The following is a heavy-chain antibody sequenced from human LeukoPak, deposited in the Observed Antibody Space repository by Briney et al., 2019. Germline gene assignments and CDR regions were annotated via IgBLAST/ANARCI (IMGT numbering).Heavy chain of an antibody. V-gene: IGHV3-21*01. D-gene: IGHD3-22*01. CDR3: ARDYPLGPGSYDSSGYYDY. CDR1: GFTFSSYS. J-gene: IGHJ4*02. Sequence: GGSLRLSCAASGFTFSSYSMNWVRQAPGKGLEWVSSISSSSSYIYYADSVKGRFTISRDNAKNSLYLQMNGLRAEDTAVYYCARDYPLGPGSYDSSGYYDYWGQGTLVTVSS. CDR2: ISSSSSYI.